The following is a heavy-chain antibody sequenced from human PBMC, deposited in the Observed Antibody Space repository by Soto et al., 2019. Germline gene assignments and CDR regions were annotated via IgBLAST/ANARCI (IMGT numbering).Heavy chain of an antibody. Sequence: GGSLRLSCSASGFTFSTYPIHWVRQAPGKGLEYVSAISSTGGSTYYADSVKGRFTISRDNSENTLYLQMSSLRAEDTAVYHCVQAIFDTSGYYYAYWGQGTQVTVSS. CDR2: ISSTGGST. V-gene: IGHV3-64D*08. D-gene: IGHD3-22*01. CDR3: VQAIFDTSGYYYAY. J-gene: IGHJ4*02. CDR1: GFTFSTYP.